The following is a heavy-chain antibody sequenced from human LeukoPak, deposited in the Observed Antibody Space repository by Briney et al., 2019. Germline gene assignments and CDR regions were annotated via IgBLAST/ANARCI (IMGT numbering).Heavy chain of an antibody. CDR3: AKDIVWRPIYGPPRNWFDP. Sequence: GGSLILSCAASGFTFSSYAMSWVRQAPGKGLEWVSAISGSGGSTYYADSVKGRFTISRDNSKNTLYLQMNSLRAEDTAVYYCAKDIVWRPIYGPPRNWFDPWGQGTLVTVSS. D-gene: IGHD3-16*01. CDR1: GFTFSSYA. CDR2: ISGSGGST. V-gene: IGHV3-23*01. J-gene: IGHJ5*02.